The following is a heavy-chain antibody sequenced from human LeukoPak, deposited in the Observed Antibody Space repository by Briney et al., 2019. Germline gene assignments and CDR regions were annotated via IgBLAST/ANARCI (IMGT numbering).Heavy chain of an antibody. V-gene: IGHV3-33*06. CDR1: GFTFSSYG. Sequence: GGSLRLSCAASGFTFSSYGMHWVRQAPGKGLEWVAVIWYDGGNKYYADSVKGRFTISRDNSKNTLYLQMNSLRAEDTAAYYCAKDKDYYFDYWGQGTLVTVSS. J-gene: IGHJ4*02. CDR3: AKDKDYYFDY. CDR2: IWYDGGNK.